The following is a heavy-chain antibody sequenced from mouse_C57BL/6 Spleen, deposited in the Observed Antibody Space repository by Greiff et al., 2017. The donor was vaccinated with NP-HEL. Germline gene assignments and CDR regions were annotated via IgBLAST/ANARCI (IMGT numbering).Heavy chain of an antibody. Sequence: VKLMESGPELVKPGASVKISCKASGYAFSSSWMNWVKQRPGKGLEWIGRIYPGDGDTNYKGKFKGKATLTADKASSTAYMQISSLTSEDSAVYFCARDYDSSYEAYWGQGTLVTVSA. CDR1: GYAFSSSW. CDR3: ARDYDSSYEAY. J-gene: IGHJ3*01. V-gene: IGHV1-82*01. D-gene: IGHD1-1*01. CDR2: IYPGDGDT.